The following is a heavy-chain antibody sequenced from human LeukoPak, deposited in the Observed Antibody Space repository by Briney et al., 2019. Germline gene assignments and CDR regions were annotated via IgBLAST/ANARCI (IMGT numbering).Heavy chain of an antibody. CDR1: GYTFTSYG. CDR2: ISSFNGNT. Sequence: ASVKVSCKASGYTFTSYGITWVRQAPGQGLEWMGWISSFNGNTNYAQKLQGRVTMTTDTSTSTAYMELRSLRSDDTAVYYCARYDYYDSSGYYDYWGPGTLVTVSS. D-gene: IGHD3-22*01. V-gene: IGHV1-18*01. CDR3: ARYDYYDSSGYYDY. J-gene: IGHJ4*02.